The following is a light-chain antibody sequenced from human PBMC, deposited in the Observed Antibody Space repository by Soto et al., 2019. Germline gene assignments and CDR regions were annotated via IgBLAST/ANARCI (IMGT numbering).Light chain of an antibody. Sequence: IQMTQPPSTLSASVGDRVIITCRASQSISDYLAWYQQKPGKAPKLLIYDASNLESGVPSTFSGSGSGTEFTLTISSLQPDDFATYYCQQYYTYWHMFGQGTKVDIK. V-gene: IGKV1-5*01. CDR1: QSISDY. CDR2: DAS. CDR3: QQYYTYWHM. J-gene: IGKJ1*01.